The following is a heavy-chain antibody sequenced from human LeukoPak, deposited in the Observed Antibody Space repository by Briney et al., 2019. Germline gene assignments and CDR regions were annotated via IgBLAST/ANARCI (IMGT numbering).Heavy chain of an antibody. CDR2: IYYSGST. CDR1: GGSISSSSYY. V-gene: IGHV4-39*01. Sequence: SETLSLTCTVSGGSISSSSYYWGWIRQPPGKGLEWIGSIYYSGSTYYNPSLKIRVTISVDTSKNQFSLKLSSVTAADTAVYYCVVSHYDILTGYYPHFDYWGQGTLVTDSS. CDR3: VVSHYDILTGYYPHFDY. D-gene: IGHD3-9*01. J-gene: IGHJ4*02.